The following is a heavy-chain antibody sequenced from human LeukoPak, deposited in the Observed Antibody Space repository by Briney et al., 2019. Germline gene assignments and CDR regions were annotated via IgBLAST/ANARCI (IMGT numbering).Heavy chain of an antibody. CDR2: INHSGST. D-gene: IGHD1-26*01. V-gene: IGHV4-34*01. J-gene: IGHJ6*03. CDR3: AKVGAENYYYYYMDV. Sequence: PSETLSLTCAVYGGSFSGYYWSWIRQPPGKGLEWIGEINHSGSTNYNPSLKSRVTISVDTSKNQFSLKLSSVTAADTAVYYCAKVGAENYYYYYMDVWGKGTTVTVSS. CDR1: GGSFSGYY.